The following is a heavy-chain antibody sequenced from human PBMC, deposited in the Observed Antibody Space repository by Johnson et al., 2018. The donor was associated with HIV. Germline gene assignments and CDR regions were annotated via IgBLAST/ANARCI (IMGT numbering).Heavy chain of an antibody. CDR1: GFPFIAYG. V-gene: IGHV3-30*02. Sequence: QVQLVESGGGVVQPGGSLRLSCGTSGFPFIAYGMYWVRQAPGQGLEWVAFIRNDGSKRFYADSVKGRFTISRDSSKNTLYLQMNSLRAEDTAVYYCAKDQYGSGSYDKGNAFDIWGQGTMVTVSS. D-gene: IGHD3-10*01. J-gene: IGHJ3*02. CDR2: IRNDGSKR. CDR3: AKDQYGSGSYDKGNAFDI.